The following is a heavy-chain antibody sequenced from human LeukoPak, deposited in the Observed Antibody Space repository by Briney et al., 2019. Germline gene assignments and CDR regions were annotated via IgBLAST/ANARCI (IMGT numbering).Heavy chain of an antibody. D-gene: IGHD3-22*01. V-gene: IGHV3-74*01. CDR2: ITSDGSST. J-gene: IGHJ4*02. CDR1: GFTFSSTW. Sequence: TGGSLRLSCAASGFTFSSTWMNWVRQGPGKGLEWVSRITSDGSSTIYADSVKGRFTISRDNAKSTVYLQMSSLRAEDTAVYYCARGGYYYDSSTDYWGQGTLVTVSS. CDR3: ARGGYYYDSSTDY.